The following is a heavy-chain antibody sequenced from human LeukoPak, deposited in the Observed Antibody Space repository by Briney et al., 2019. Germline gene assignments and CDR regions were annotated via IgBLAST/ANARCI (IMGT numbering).Heavy chain of an antibody. J-gene: IGHJ4*02. D-gene: IGHD3-22*01. Sequence: SETLSLTCSVSGGAISSNSYYSGWIRQPPGKGLEWIGSMYYGGNTYYSPSLKSRVTISVDMSKNHFSLKLSSVTAADTAVYYCARYGSLFITSFDYWGQGTLVTVSS. V-gene: IGHV4-39*02. CDR3: ARYGSLFITSFDY. CDR1: GGAISSNSYY. CDR2: MYYGGNT.